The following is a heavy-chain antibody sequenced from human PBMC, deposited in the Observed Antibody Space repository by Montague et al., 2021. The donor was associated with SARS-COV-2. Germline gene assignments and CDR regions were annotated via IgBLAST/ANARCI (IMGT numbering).Heavy chain of an antibody. J-gene: IGHJ3*01. Sequence: SETLSLTCAVYGGSFSVCYWSWLRQSPGSGLEWIAEINHSGTANYNPSLKSRVSISVDTSRNQFTLKLTSVTAADTAMYYCAKEREVVRAARTLVAFDLWGQGTMVTVSS. CDR1: GGSFSVCY. V-gene: IGHV4-34*01. CDR2: INHSGTA. D-gene: IGHD2-2*01. CDR3: AKEREVVRAARTLVAFDL.